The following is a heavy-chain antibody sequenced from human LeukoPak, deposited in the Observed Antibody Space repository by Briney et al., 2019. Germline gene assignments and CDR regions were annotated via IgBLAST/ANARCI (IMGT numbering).Heavy chain of an antibody. CDR2: ISGSGGST. CDR1: GFTFSSYA. J-gene: IGHJ4*02. CDR3: AKVARITGTWGIDY. Sequence: GGSLRLSCVASGFTFSSYAMSWVRQAPGKGLEWVSAISGSGGSTYYADSVKGRFTISRDNSKNTLYLQMNSLRDEDTAVYYCAKVARITGTWGIDYWGQGTLVTVSS. D-gene: IGHD1-7*01. V-gene: IGHV3-23*01.